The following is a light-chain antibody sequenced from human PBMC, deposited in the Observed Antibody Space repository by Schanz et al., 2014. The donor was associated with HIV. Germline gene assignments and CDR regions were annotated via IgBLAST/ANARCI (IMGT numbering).Light chain of an antibody. CDR1: TSDVGLYTY. Sequence: QSALTQPASVSGSPGQSITISCTGTTSDVGLYTYVSWYQQHPGKAPKLMIYEVTNRPSGVSNRFSGSKSGNTASLTISGLQAEDEAVYYCSSYAGSNNLVVFGGGTKLTVL. CDR3: SSYAGSNNLVV. J-gene: IGLJ2*01. V-gene: IGLV2-14*01. CDR2: EVT.